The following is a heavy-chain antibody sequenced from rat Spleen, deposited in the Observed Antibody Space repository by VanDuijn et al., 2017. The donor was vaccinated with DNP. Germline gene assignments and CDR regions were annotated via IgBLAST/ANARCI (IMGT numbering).Heavy chain of an antibody. D-gene: IGHD1-12*02. CDR1: GYTFTNSY. CDR3: ARWGYYDGSYYFDY. J-gene: IGHJ2*01. V-gene: IGHV1-43*01. CDR2: INTGSGGP. Sequence: QVQLQQSGTELAKPGSSVKISCKASGYTFTNSYIGWIKQTTGQGLDFIGYINTGSGGPNYNEKFKGKATLTVDRSSCAAFMQLSSLTPDDSAVYYCARWGYYDGSYYFDYWGQGVMVTVSA.